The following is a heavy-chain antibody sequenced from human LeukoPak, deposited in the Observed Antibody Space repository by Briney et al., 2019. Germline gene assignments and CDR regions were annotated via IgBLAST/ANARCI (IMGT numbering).Heavy chain of an antibody. CDR1: GGSISSYY. Sequence: SETLSLTCTVSGGSISSYYWSWIRQPPGKGLEWIGYIYYSGSTNYNPSLKSRVTISVDTSKNQFSLKLSSVTAADTAVYYCARDLATGYFDYWGQGTLVTVSS. CDR2: IYYSGST. V-gene: IGHV4-59*12. CDR3: ARDLATGYFDY. J-gene: IGHJ4*02. D-gene: IGHD5-24*01.